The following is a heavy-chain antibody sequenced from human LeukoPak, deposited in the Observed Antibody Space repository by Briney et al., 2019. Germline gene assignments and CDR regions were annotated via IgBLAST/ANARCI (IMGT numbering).Heavy chain of an antibody. J-gene: IGHJ4*02. D-gene: IGHD6-13*01. CDR3: AREEYSSDWYGHDS. CDR1: GGSISNTNYY. Sequence: PSETLSPTCTVSGGSISNTNYYWAWIRQPPGRELEWIGSIYYTGTTFDNPSLKSRVTLSVDTSKNQFSLRLTSVTAADTAFYYCAREEYSSDWYGHDSWGQGTLVTVSS. CDR2: IYYTGTT. V-gene: IGHV4-39*07.